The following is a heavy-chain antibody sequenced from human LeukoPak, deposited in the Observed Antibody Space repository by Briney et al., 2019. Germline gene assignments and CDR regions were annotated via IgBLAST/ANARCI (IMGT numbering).Heavy chain of an antibody. D-gene: IGHD3-22*01. CDR1: GFTFSNYA. J-gene: IGHJ4*02. CDR2: ISGGGGT. Sequence: GGSLRLSCGASGFTFSNYAMRWVRQAPGKGLEWVSGISGGGGTYYADSVKGRFTISRDNSKNTVELHMNSLRAEDTAVYYCAKTGDSGFRWIDYWGQGTLVAVSS. V-gene: IGHV3-23*01. CDR3: AKTGDSGFRWIDY.